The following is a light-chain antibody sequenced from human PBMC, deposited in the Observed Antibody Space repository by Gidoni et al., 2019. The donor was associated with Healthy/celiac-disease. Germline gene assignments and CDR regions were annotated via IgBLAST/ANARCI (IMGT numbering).Light chain of an antibody. CDR3: SSYTSSSTLDV. J-gene: IGLJ1*01. CDR1: SSDVGGYNY. V-gene: IGLV2-14*01. CDR2: DVS. Sequence: QSALPQPASVSGSPGQSLTISCPGTSSDVGGYNYVPGYQQHPGKAPKLMIYDVSNRPSGVSNGFSGSKSGNTASLTISGLQAEDEADYYCSSYTSSSTLDVFGTGTKVTVL.